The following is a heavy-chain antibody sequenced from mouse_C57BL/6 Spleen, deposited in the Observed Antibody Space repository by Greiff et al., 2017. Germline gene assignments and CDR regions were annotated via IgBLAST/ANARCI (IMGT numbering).Heavy chain of an antibody. V-gene: IGHV5-16*01. J-gene: IGHJ4*01. D-gene: IGHD1-2*01. CDR2: INYDGSST. Sequence: EVQRVESEGGLVQPGSSMKLSCTASGFTFSDYYMAWVRQVPEKGLEWVANINYDGSSTYYLDSLKSRFIISRDNAKNILYLQMSSLKSEDTATYYCARDHYDYAMDYWGQGTSVTVSS. CDR1: GFTFSDYY. CDR3: ARDHYDYAMDY.